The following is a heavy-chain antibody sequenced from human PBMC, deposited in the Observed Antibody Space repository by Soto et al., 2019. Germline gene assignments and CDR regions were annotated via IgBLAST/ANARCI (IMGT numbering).Heavy chain of an antibody. J-gene: IGHJ5*02. CDR3: AHRLASVHLYNWFDP. V-gene: IGHV2-5*02. Sequence: ESGPTLGNPPQTLTLTCTFSWFSLSTSGVGVGWIRQPPGKALEWLALIYWDDDKRYSPSLKSRLTITRDTSKNQVVLTMTNMDPVDTATYYCAHRLASVHLYNWFDPWGQGTLVTVS. D-gene: IGHD3-16*01. CDR1: WFSLSTSGVG. CDR2: IYWDDDK.